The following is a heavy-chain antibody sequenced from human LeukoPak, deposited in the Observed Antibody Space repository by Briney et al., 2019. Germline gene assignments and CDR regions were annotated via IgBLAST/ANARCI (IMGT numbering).Heavy chain of an antibody. J-gene: IGHJ4*02. CDR1: GFTFSSYW. CDR3: ARRGSYGSYYFDY. CDR2: IKQDGSEK. D-gene: IGHD1-26*01. Sequence: GGSLRLSCAAYGFTFSSYWMSWVRQAPGKGLEWVANIKQDGSEKYYVDSVKGRFTISRDNAKNSLYLQMNSLRAEDTAVYYCARRGSYGSYYFDYWGREPWSPSPQ. V-gene: IGHV3-7*01.